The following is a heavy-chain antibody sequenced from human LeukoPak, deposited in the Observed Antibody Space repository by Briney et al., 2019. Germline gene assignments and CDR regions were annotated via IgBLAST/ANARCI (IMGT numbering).Heavy chain of an antibody. CDR1: GFTFSNYW. V-gene: IGHV3-74*01. CDR2: VNGDGSST. Sequence: GGSLRLSCAASGFTFSNYWMHWVRQAPGKGLVWVARVNGDGSSTNYADSVKGRFTISRDNAKNTLFLQMNSLRAEDTAVYYCARQVTTVTTGAFDIWGQGTMVTVSS. CDR3: ARQVTTVTTGAFDI. D-gene: IGHD4-17*01. J-gene: IGHJ3*02.